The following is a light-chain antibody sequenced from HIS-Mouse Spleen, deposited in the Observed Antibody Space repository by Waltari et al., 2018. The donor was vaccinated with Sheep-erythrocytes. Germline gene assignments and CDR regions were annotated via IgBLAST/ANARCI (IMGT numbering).Light chain of an antibody. V-gene: IGLV2-23*01. CDR1: SSDVGSYNL. Sequence: QSALTQPASVSGSPGQSITISCTGTSSDVGSYNLVSWYQQHPGKAPKLMIYEGSKRPSRVSHLFSGSKSGNTASLTISGLQAEDEADYYCCSYAGSSTPWVFGGGTKLTVL. J-gene: IGLJ3*02. CDR3: CSYAGSSTPWV. CDR2: EGS.